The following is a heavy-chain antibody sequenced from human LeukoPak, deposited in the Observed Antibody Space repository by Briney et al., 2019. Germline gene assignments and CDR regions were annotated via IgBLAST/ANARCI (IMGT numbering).Heavy chain of an antibody. CDR2: IRYDGSHK. D-gene: IGHD3-22*01. Sequence: GGSLRLSCAASGFTFSTYGVHWVRQAPGKGLEGVAFIRYDGSHKYYTDSVKGRFTISRDNSKNTLYLQMNNLRAEDTALYYCAKISGYYPFEYWGQGTLVTVSS. J-gene: IGHJ4*02. V-gene: IGHV3-30*02. CDR1: GFTFSTYG. CDR3: AKISGYYPFEY.